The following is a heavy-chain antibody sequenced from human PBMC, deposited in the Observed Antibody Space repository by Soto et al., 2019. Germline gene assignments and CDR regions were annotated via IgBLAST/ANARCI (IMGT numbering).Heavy chain of an antibody. Sequence: GESLKISCKTAGFAFSNFCVGWGPQMPGKGFEWMGITYPGDTATKYNPTFHGHVTISSDKSTNTAYLQWSSLRDSDTAIYFYAANPCHDTDPLWHYWGQGTLVTVYS. CDR3: AANPCHDTDPLWHY. J-gene: IGHJ4*02. D-gene: IGHD3-16*01. CDR1: GFAFSNFC. CDR2: TYPGDTAT. V-gene: IGHV5-51*01.